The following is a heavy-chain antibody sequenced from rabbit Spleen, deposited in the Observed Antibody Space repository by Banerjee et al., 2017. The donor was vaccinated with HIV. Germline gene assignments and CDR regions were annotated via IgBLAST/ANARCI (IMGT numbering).Heavy chain of an antibody. CDR1: GFSFSVGYH. CDR2: IYAGSSGAT. CDR3: ARDAASSFSSYGMDL. J-gene: IGHJ6*01. D-gene: IGHD8-1*01. Sequence: QEQLVESGGGLVKPEGSLTLTCTASGFSFSVGYHMCWVRQAPGKGLEWIASIYAGSSGATYSATWAKGRFTISKTSSTTVTLQMTGLTAADTATYFCARDAASSFSSYGMDLWGPGTLVTVS. V-gene: IGHV1S45*01.